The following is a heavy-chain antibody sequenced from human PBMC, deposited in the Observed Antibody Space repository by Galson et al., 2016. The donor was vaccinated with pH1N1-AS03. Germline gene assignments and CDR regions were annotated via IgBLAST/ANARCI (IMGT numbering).Heavy chain of an antibody. CDR3: ARDKSPYFCYMDV. CDR2: IAATGPT. Sequence: SLRLSCAASGFTVTRNDMHWVRQATGKGLEWVSIIAATGPTHYADSVKGRFTISREIPQNSLYPQMNSLRPEDTAVYYCARDKSPYFCYMDVWGKGTTVIVSS. CDR1: GFTVTRND. D-gene: IGHD2/OR15-2a*01. J-gene: IGHJ6*03. V-gene: IGHV3-13*01.